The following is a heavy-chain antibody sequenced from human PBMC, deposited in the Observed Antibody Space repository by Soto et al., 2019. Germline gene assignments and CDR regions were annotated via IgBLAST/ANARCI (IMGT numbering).Heavy chain of an antibody. CDR3: ARVASVISLDS. CDR2: ISAESTHI. J-gene: IGHJ4*02. D-gene: IGHD2-21*01. CDR1: GFAFSRFA. V-gene: IGHV3-21*01. Sequence: GGSLRLSCAASGFAFSRFALTWVRQAPGKGLEWVSSISAESTHIYYADSVKGRFTISRDNAENSLYLHMNTLRADDTAVYYCARVASVISLDSWGQGTRVTVSS.